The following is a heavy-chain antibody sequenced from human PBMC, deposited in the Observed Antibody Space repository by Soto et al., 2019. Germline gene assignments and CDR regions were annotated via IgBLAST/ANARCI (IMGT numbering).Heavy chain of an antibody. J-gene: IGHJ6*03. D-gene: IGHD2-2*01. CDR2: IYYSGST. V-gene: IGHV4-59*08. CDR3: ARQGCSSTSCPYYYYYYYMDV. CDR1: GGSISSYY. Sequence: SETLSLTCTVSGGSISSYYWSWIRQPPGKGLEWIGYIYYSGSTNYNPSLKSRVTISVDTAKNQFSLKLSSVTAADPAVYYCARQGCSSTSCPYYYYYYYMDVWGKGTTVTVSS.